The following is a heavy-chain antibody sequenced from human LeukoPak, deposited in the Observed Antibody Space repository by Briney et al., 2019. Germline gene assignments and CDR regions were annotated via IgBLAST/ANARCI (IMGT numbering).Heavy chain of an antibody. CDR1: GYTLTELS. J-gene: IGHJ4*02. V-gene: IGHV1-24*01. Sequence: ASVKVSCKVSGYTLTELSMHWVRQAPGKGLEWMGGFDPEDGETIYAQKFQGRVTMTAATATDTAYMELSSLRSEDTAVYYCATASMIVVAPLDYWGQGTLVTVSS. CDR2: FDPEDGET. CDR3: ATASMIVVAPLDY. D-gene: IGHD3-22*01.